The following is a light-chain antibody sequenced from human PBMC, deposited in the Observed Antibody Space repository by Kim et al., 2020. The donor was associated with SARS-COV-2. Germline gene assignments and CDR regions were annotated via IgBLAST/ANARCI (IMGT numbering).Light chain of an antibody. CDR1: SSNIGSNY. CDR3: AAWDDSLSAFYV. Sequence: ELTQPPSASGTPGQRVTISCSGSSSNIGSNYVYWYQQLPGTAPKLLIYRNNQRPSGVPDRFSGSKSGTSASLAISGLRSEDEADYYCAAWDDSLSAFYVFGTGTKVTVL. V-gene: IGLV1-47*01. J-gene: IGLJ1*01. CDR2: RNN.